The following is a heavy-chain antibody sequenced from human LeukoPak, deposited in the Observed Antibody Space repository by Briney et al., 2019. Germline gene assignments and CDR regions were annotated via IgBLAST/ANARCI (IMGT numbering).Heavy chain of an antibody. CDR3: ARDPPVSAKD. D-gene: IGHD2-21*01. Sequence: GGSLRLSCAASGFTFSSYGMHWVRQAPGKGLEWVAVIWYDGSNKYYADSVKGRFTISRDNAKNSLYLQMYSLRAEDTAVYYCARDPPVSAKDWGQGTLVTVSS. V-gene: IGHV3-33*01. CDR1: GFTFSSYG. J-gene: IGHJ4*02. CDR2: IWYDGSNK.